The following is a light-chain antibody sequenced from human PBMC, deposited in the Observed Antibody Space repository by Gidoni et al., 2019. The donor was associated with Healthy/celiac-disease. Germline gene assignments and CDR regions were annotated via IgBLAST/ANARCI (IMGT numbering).Light chain of an antibody. Sequence: QSVLTQPPSASGTPGQRVTISCSGRSSNIGSNTVNWYQQLPGTAPKLLLYSTNQRPSGVPDRFSGSKSGTSASLAISGLQSEDEADYYCAAWDDSLNGVFGGGTKLTVL. CDR1: SSNIGSNT. CDR2: STN. CDR3: AAWDDSLNGV. V-gene: IGLV1-44*01. J-gene: IGLJ3*02.